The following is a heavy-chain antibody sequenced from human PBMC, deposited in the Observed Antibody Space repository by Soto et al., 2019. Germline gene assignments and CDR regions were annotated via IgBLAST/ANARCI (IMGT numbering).Heavy chain of an antibody. D-gene: IGHD5-12*01. V-gene: IGHV3-30-3*01. CDR3: ARDREYSGFYYGMDV. J-gene: IGHJ6*02. CDR1: GFTFSRNA. CDR2: ISFDGNNQ. Sequence: GGSLRLSCEASGFTFSRNAMHWVRQAPGKGLEWVAVISFDGNNQYYTDSVKGRFTISRDNSKNTLDLQMNSLRREDTAVYYCARDREYSGFYYGMDVWGQGTTVTVSS.